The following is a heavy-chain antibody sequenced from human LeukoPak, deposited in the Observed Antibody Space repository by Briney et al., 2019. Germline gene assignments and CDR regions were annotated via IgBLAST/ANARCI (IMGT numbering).Heavy chain of an antibody. CDR3: ARDLCRRWFGEYYFDY. D-gene: IGHD3-10*01. CDR2: ISAYNGNT. Sequence: GASVKVSCKASGYTFTSYGISWVRQAPGQGLEWMGWISAYNGNTNYAQKLQGRVTMTTDTSTSTAYMELRSLRSDDTAVYYCARDLCRRWFGEYYFDYWGQGTLVTVSS. J-gene: IGHJ4*02. CDR1: GYTFTSYG. V-gene: IGHV1-18*01.